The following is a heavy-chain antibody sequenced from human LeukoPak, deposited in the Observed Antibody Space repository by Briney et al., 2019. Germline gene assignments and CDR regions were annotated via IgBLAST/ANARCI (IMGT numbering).Heavy chain of an antibody. CDR1: GGSITTTNY. V-gene: IGHV4-4*02. CDR3: SRESGPFCPFGH. J-gene: IGHJ4*02. D-gene: IGHD1-26*01. Sequence: SETLSLTCGVSGGSITTTNYWSCVRQPPGGGLEWIGEISLAGRTRYNPSLKSRVNISIDESKNHLYLNLASVTAADTAVYYCSRESGPFCPFGHWGQGTLVAVTS. CDR2: ISLAGRT.